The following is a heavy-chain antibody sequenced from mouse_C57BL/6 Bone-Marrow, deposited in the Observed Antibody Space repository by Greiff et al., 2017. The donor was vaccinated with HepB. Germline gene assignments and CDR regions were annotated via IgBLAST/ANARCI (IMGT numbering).Heavy chain of an antibody. CDR2: INPGSGGT. CDR1: GYAFTNYL. D-gene: IGHD1-1*01. J-gene: IGHJ4*01. Sequence: QVQLQQSGAELVRPGTSVKVSCKASGYAFTNYLIEWVKQRPGQGLEWIGVINPGSGGTNYNEKFKGKATLTADKSSSTAYMQLRSLTSEDSAVYVCARGRSYYYGSSYRYYYAMDYWGQGTSVTVSS. CDR3: ARGRSYYYGSSYRYYYAMDY. V-gene: IGHV1-54*01.